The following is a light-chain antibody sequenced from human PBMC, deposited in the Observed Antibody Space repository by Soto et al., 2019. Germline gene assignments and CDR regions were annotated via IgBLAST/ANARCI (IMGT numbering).Light chain of an antibody. CDR3: SSYASSTTLV. Sequence: QSVLTQPPSVSGAPGQRVTISCTGSSSNIGAGYDVHWYQQLPGTAPKLVIYGNRNRPSGVPDRFSGSKSGTSASLAITGLQAEDEADYYCSSYASSTTLVFGIGTKLTVL. CDR1: SSNIGAGYD. V-gene: IGLV1-40*01. CDR2: GNR. J-gene: IGLJ1*01.